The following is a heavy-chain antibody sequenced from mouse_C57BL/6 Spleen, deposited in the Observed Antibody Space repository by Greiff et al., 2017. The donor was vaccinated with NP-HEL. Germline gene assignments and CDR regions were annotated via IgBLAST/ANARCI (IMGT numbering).Heavy chain of an antibody. Sequence: VQLQQSGAELARPGASVKLSCKASGYTFTSYGISWVKQRTGQGLEWIGEIYPRSGNTYYNEKFKGKATLTADKSSSTAYMELRSLTSEDSAVYFCLLLHYAMDYWGQGTSVTVSS. V-gene: IGHV1-81*01. CDR2: IYPRSGNT. J-gene: IGHJ4*01. CDR3: LLLHYAMDY. CDR1: GYTFTSYG. D-gene: IGHD2-10*01.